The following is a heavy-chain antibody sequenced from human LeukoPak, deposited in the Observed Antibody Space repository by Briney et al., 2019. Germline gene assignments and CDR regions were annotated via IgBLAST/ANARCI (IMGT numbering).Heavy chain of an antibody. CDR1: GYTFTTYW. D-gene: IGHD4-17*01. CDR3: ARRRGSVLDY. J-gene: IGHJ4*02. V-gene: IGHV5-51*01. CDR2: IYPGDSDT. Sequence: GEYLKISCKGSGYTFTTYWIAWVRRLPGKGLDWMGPIYPGDSDTRYSPSFQGQVTMSADKSISTAYMQWSSLRASDTAMYYCARRRGSVLDYWGQGTLVTVSS.